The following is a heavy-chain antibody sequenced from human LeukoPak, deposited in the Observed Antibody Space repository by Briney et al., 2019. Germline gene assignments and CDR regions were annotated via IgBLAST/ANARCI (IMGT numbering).Heavy chain of an antibody. CDR1: GGSISMTSYY. D-gene: IGHD6-13*01. J-gene: IGHJ4*02. CDR2: IYYNGDA. CDR3: ARHRGRSWLDY. Sequence: SETLSLTCTVSGGSISMTSYYWGWIRQPPGKGLEWIGSIYYNGDAYYSPSLRSRVTMSADTSKNQFSLKLKSVTAADTAMYFCARHRGRSWLDYWGQGTLVIV. V-gene: IGHV4-39*01.